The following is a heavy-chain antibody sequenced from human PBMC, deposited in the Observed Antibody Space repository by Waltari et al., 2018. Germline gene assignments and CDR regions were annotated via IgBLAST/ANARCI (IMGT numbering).Heavy chain of an antibody. CDR3: ASYSGGLYYGSGSYFDY. D-gene: IGHD3-10*01. J-gene: IGHJ4*02. CDR1: GGTFSSYA. V-gene: IGHV1-69*14. CDR2: IIPIFGTA. Sequence: QVQLVQSGAEVKKPGSSVKVSCKASGGTFSSYAISWVRPAAGQGLEWMGGIIPIFGTANYAQKFQGRVTITADKSTSTAYMELSSLRSEDTAVYYCASYSGGLYYGSGSYFDYWGQGTLVTVSS.